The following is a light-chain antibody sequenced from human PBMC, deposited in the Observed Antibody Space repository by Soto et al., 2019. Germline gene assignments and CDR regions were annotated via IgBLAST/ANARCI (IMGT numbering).Light chain of an antibody. Sequence: QSALTQPASVSGSPGQSITISCTGTSRDVGSYNLVSWYQQYPDKAPKLIIYEGTKRPSGISNRFSGSKSGNTASLTTSGVRAEDEAHYHCCSYAGGGLSLRVFGGGTKLTGL. J-gene: IGLJ3*02. CDR1: SRDVGSYNL. CDR2: EGT. V-gene: IGLV2-23*01. CDR3: CSYAGGGLSLRV.